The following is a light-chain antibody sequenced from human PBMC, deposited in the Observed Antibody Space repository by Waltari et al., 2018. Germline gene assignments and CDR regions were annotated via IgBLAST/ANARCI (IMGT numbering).Light chain of an antibody. CDR2: WAF. J-gene: IGKJ1*01. CDR3: QQYYDTPQT. CDR1: QSLLSNADNKNY. Sequence: DIVMTQSPDSLAVSLGERATIKCKSSQSLLSNADNKNYLAWFQQKPGQPPKLLIYWAFIRESGVPDRFSGGGSGTDFTLTISNLQAEDVAVYYCQQYYDTPQTFGQGTKVEIK. V-gene: IGKV4-1*01.